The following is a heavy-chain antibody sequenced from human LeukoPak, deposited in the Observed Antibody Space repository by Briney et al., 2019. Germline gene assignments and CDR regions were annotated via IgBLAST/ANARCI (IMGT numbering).Heavy chain of an antibody. V-gene: IGHV3-11*04. CDR1: GFTFSDYY. Sequence: GGSLRLSCAASGFTFSDYYMSWIRQAPGKGLEWVSYISSSGSTIYYADSVKGRFTISRDNAKNSLYLQMNSLRAEDTAVYYCARVQWLTTGYYMDVWGKGTTVTVSS. CDR2: ISSSGSTI. CDR3: ARVQWLTTGYYMDV. J-gene: IGHJ6*03. D-gene: IGHD6-19*01.